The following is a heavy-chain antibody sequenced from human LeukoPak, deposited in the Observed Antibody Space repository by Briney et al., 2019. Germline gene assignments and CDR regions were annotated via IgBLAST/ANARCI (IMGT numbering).Heavy chain of an antibody. J-gene: IGHJ4*02. D-gene: IGHD3-9*01. CDR2: IIPIFGTA. Sequence: SVKVSCKASGGTFSSYAISWVRQAPGQGLEWMEGIIPIFGTANYAQKFQGRVTITADESTSTAYMELSSLRSEDTAVYYCARVSGPGRNVLRYFDWLAPRAYYFDYWGQGTLVTVSS. CDR3: ARVSGPGRNVLRYFDWLAPRAYYFDY. CDR1: GGTFSSYA. V-gene: IGHV1-69*13.